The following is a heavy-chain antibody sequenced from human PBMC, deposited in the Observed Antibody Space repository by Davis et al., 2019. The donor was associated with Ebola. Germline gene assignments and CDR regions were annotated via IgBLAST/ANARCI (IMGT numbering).Heavy chain of an antibody. CDR2: IYYSGST. V-gene: IGHV4-59*01. D-gene: IGHD3-16*01. CDR3: ARGFGATFDY. J-gene: IGHJ4*02. CDR1: GGSISSYY. Sequence: SETLSLTCTVSGGSISSYYWSWIRQPPGKGLEWIGYIYYSGSTNYNPSLKSRVTISVDTSKNQFSLKLSSVTVADTAVYYCARGFGATFDYWGQGTLVTVSS.